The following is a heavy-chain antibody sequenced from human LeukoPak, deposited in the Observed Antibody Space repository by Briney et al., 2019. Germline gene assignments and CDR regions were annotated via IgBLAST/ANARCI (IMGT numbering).Heavy chain of an antibody. Sequence: SVKVSCKASGGTFISYAISWVRQAPGQGLEWMGGIIPIFHTANYAQKFQGRVTITADESTSSAYMELSSLRSEDTAVYYCARGPRPLGYCSGGSCYRDAFDIWGQGTMVTVSS. J-gene: IGHJ3*02. V-gene: IGHV1-69*13. CDR2: IIPIFHTA. CDR3: ARGPRPLGYCSGGSCYRDAFDI. CDR1: GGTFISYA. D-gene: IGHD2-15*01.